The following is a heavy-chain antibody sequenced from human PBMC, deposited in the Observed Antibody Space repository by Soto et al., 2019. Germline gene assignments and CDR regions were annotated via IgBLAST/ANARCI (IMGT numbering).Heavy chain of an antibody. CDR3: ARDSQYYYDSRMSR. CDR1: GYTFTSYG. D-gene: IGHD3-22*01. Sequence: ASVKVSCKASGYTFTSYGISWVRQAPGRGLEWMGWISAYNGNTNYAQKLQGRVTMTTDTSTSTAYMELRSLRSDDTAVYYCARDSQYYYDSRMSRWGQGTLVTVSS. J-gene: IGHJ4*02. CDR2: ISAYNGNT. V-gene: IGHV1-18*01.